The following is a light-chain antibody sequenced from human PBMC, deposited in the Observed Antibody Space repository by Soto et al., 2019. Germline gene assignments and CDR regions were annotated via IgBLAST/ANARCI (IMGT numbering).Light chain of an antibody. CDR3: SA. V-gene: IGLV2-11*01. CDR1: SSDVGGYNY. CDR2: DVS. J-gene: IGLJ1*01. Sequence: TSSDVGGYNYVSWYQQHPGKAPKLMIYDVSKRPSGVPDRFSGSKSGNTASLTISFFQGEGQHKNYTSAFG.